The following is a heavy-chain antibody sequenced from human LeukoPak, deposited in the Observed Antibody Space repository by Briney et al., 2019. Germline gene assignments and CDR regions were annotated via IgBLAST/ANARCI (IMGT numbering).Heavy chain of an antibody. CDR1: GGSISNYY. D-gene: IGHD6-6*01. V-gene: IGHV4-4*07. CDR3: ARLRQLDIDY. CDR2: IYTSGST. Sequence: LETLSLTCTVSGGSISNYYWSWIRQPAGKGLEWIGRIYTSGSTNYNPSLKSRVTISIDKSKNQFSLKLTSVTAADTAVYYCARLRQLDIDYWGQGTLVTVSS. J-gene: IGHJ4*02.